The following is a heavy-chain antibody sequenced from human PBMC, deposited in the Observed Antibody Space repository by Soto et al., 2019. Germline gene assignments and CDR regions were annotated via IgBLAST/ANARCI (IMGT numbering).Heavy chain of an antibody. CDR2: ISYDGSNK. D-gene: IGHD2-2*01. V-gene: IGHV3-30*03. Sequence: PGGSLRLSCAASGFTFSSYGMHWVRQAPGKGLEWVAVISYDGSNKYYADSVKGRFTISRDNSKNTLYLQMNSLRAEDTAVYYCSLIATSPADYWCQGTLSTVS. J-gene: IGHJ4*02. CDR1: GFTFSSYG. CDR3: SLIATSPADY.